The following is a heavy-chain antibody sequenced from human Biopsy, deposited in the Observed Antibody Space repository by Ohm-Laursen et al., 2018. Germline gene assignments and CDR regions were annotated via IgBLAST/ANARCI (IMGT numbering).Heavy chain of an antibody. CDR2: IYSSGST. Sequence: GTLSLTCTVSGGSISNYYWSWIRQPAGKGLEWIGRIYSSGSTNYNPSLKSRVTMSVDTSKNQFSLILSSMTAADTAVYYCAREPRIAAVDYFDPWGQGTLVTVSS. J-gene: IGHJ5*02. V-gene: IGHV4-4*07. CDR1: GGSISNYY. CDR3: AREPRIAAVDYFDP. D-gene: IGHD6-13*01.